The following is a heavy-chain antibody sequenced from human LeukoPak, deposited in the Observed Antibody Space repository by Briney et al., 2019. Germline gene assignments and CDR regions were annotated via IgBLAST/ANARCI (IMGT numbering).Heavy chain of an antibody. J-gene: IGHJ6*03. CDR1: GFTFSDYY. CDR2: ISSSGSTI. V-gene: IGHV3-11*04. D-gene: IGHD2-15*01. CDR3: ARDVVGDYYYYTDV. Sequence: GGSLRLSCAASGFTFSDYYMSWIRQAPGKGLEWVSYISSSGSTIYYADSVKGRFTISRDNAKNSLYLQMNSLRTEDTAVYYCARDVVGDYYYYTDVWGKGTTVTISS.